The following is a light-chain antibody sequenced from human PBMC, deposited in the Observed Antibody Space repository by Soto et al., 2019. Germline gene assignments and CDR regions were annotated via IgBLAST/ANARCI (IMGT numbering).Light chain of an antibody. CDR3: QQRSNWPPIFT. CDR1: QSVSTF. CDR2: DAT. J-gene: IGKJ3*01. Sequence: EIVLTQSPATLSLSPGERATLSCRASQSVSTFLAWYQQRPGQPPRVLIHDATRRATGIPARFSGSGSGTDFTLTISSLEPEDSALYYCQQRSNWPPIFTFGPGTKVEIK. V-gene: IGKV3-11*01.